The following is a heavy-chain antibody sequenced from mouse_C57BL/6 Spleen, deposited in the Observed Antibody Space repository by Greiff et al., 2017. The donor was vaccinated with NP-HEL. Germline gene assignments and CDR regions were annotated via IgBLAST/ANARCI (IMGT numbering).Heavy chain of an antibody. CDR2: IYPGSGST. CDR1: GYTFTSYW. J-gene: IGHJ2*01. CDR3: WIYYDYDDGYYFDY. D-gene: IGHD2-4*01. V-gene: IGHV1-55*01. Sequence: QVHVKQSGAELVKPGASVKMSCKASGYTFTSYWITWVKQRPGQGLEWIGDIYPGSGSTNYNEKFKSKATLTVDTSSSTAYMQLSSLTSEDSAVYYCWIYYDYDDGYYFDYWGQGTTLTVSS.